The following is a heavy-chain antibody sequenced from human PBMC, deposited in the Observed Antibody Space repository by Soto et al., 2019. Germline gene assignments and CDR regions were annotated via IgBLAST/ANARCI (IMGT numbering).Heavy chain of an antibody. V-gene: IGHV4-59*08. Sequence: SETLSLTCPISCGSISSYYWSWIRQPPGKGLEWIGYIYYSGSTNYNPSLKSRVTISVDTSKNQFSLKLSSVTAADTAVYYCARHFNSGYVLYFDYWGQGTLVTVS. CDR1: CGSISSYY. J-gene: IGHJ4*02. D-gene: IGHD5-12*01. CDR3: ARHFNSGYVLYFDY. CDR2: IYYSGST.